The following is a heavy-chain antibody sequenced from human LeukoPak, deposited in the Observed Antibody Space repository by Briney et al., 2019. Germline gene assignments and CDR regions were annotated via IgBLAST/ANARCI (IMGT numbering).Heavy chain of an antibody. D-gene: IGHD6-19*01. CDR2: IYYSGST. V-gene: IGHV4-59*01. CDR1: GGSISSYY. J-gene: IGHJ4*02. Sequence: PSETLSLTCTVSGGSISSYYWSWIRQPPRKGLEWIGYIYYSGSTNYNPSLKSRVTISVDTSKNQFSLKLSSVTAADTAVYYCARERAGMGLDYWGQGTLVTVSS. CDR3: ARERAGMGLDY.